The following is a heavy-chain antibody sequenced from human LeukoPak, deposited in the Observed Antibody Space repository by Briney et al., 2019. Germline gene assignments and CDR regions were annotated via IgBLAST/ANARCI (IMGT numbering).Heavy chain of an antibody. Sequence: SETLSLTCAVYGGSFSGYYWSWIRQPPGKGLEWIGEINHSGCTNYNPSLKSRVTISVDTSKNQFSLKLSSVTAADTAVYYCARRVLVTNDFDYWGQGTLVTVSS. CDR1: GGSFSGYY. CDR3: ARRVLVTNDFDY. D-gene: IGHD3-22*01. J-gene: IGHJ4*02. CDR2: INHSGCT. V-gene: IGHV4-34*01.